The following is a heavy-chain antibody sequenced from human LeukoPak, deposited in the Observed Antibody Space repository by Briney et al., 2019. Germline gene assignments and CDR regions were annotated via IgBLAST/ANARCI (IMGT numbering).Heavy chain of an antibody. J-gene: IGHJ5*02. CDR2: IYYSGST. CDR1: GDSISSYY. CDR3: ARNVDIVATPTPPNWFDP. V-gene: IGHV4-59*01. D-gene: IGHD5-12*01. Sequence: SETLSLTCTVSGDSISSYYWSWIRQPPGKGLEWIGYIYYSGSTNYNPSLKSRVTISVDTSKNQFSLKLSSVTAADTAVYYCARNVDIVATPTPPNWFDPWGQGTLVTVSS.